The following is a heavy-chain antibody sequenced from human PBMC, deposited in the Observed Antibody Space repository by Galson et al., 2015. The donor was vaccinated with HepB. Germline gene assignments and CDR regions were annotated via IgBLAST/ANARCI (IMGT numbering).Heavy chain of an antibody. J-gene: IGHJ5*02. CDR1: GFTFSSYS. V-gene: IGHV3-48*01. D-gene: IGHD5-24*01. CDR2: ISSSSSTI. Sequence: SLRLSCAASGFTFSSYSMNWVRQAPGKGLEWVSYISSSSSTIYYADSVKGRFTISRDNAKNSLYLQMNSLRAEDTAVYYCARAGGRWLQLSWFDPWGQGTLVTVSS. CDR3: ARAGGRWLQLSWFDP.